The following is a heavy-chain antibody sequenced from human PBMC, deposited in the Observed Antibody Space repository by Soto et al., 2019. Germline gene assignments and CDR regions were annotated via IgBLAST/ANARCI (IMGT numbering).Heavy chain of an antibody. V-gene: IGHV3-11*01. CDR1: GFTFSDYY. CDR3: ARFQARITMIVVVTTDAFDI. D-gene: IGHD3-22*01. Sequence: GGSLRLSCAASGFTFSDYYMSWIRQAPGKGLEWVSDISSSGSTIYYADSVKGRFTISRDNAKNSRYLQMNSLRAEDTAVYYCARFQARITMIVVVTTDAFDIWGKGTRVTVSS. J-gene: IGHJ3*02. CDR2: ISSSGSTI.